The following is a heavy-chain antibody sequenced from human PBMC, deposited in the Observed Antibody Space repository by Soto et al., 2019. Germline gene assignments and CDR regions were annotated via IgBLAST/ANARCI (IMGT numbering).Heavy chain of an antibody. Sequence: ASVKVSCEASGYTFTGYYMHWVRQAPGQGLEWMGIINPSGGSTSYAQKFQGRVTMTRDTSTSTVYMELSSLRSEDTAVYYCARDGGRIAAAGTIDYWGQGTLVTVSS. CDR1: GYTFTGYY. CDR2: INPSGGST. J-gene: IGHJ4*02. D-gene: IGHD6-13*01. V-gene: IGHV1-46*01. CDR3: ARDGGRIAAAGTIDY.